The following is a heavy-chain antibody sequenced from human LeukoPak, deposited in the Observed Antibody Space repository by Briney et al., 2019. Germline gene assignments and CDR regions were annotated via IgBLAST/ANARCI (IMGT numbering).Heavy chain of an antibody. CDR3: ARDNRYGDYRP. CDR2: INHSGST. J-gene: IGHJ5*02. D-gene: IGHD4-17*01. CDR1: GGSFSGYY. Sequence: SETLSLTCAVYGGSFSGYYWSWIRQPPGKGLEWIGEINHSGSTNYNPSLKSRVTISVDTSKNQFSLKLSSVTAADTAVYYCARDNRYGDYRPWGQGTLVTVSS. V-gene: IGHV4-34*01.